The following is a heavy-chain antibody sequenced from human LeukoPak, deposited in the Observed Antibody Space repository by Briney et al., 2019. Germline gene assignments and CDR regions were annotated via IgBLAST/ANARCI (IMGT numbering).Heavy chain of an antibody. Sequence: GGSLRLSCAASGFTFSSYWMHWVRQAPGKGLVWVSRIKSDGSSTNYADSVKGRFTISRDNAKNTLHLQMNSLRAEDTAVYYCARQFSSGWYPAYYYYGMDVWGQGTTVTVSS. J-gene: IGHJ6*02. D-gene: IGHD6-19*01. CDR3: ARQFSSGWYPAYYYYGMDV. V-gene: IGHV3-74*01. CDR1: GFTFSSYW. CDR2: IKSDGSST.